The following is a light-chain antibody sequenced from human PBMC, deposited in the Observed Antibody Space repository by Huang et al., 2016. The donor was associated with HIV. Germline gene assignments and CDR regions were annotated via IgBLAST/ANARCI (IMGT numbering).Light chain of an antibody. CDR1: QNINNW. CDR2: DAS. V-gene: IGKV1-5*01. J-gene: IGKJ1*01. Sequence: DIQMTQSPSTLSAFVGDRVTITCRASQNINNWLAWYQQKPGKAPKLLIYDASSLESGVPSGFSGSGSGTEFTLTISSLQPDYFATYYCQQYNSYPWTFGQGTKVEIK. CDR3: QQYNSYPWT.